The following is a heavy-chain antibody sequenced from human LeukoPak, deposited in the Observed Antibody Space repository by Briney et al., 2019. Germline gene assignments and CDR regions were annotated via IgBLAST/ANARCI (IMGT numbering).Heavy chain of an antibody. Sequence: PSETLSLTCTVSGGSISSSSYYWGWIRQPPGKGLEWIGSIYYSGSTYYNPSLKSRVTISVDTSKNQFSLKLSSVTAADTAVYYCARGDADYAPGNFDYWGQGTLVTVSS. CDR3: ARGDADYAPGNFDY. V-gene: IGHV4-39*07. J-gene: IGHJ4*02. D-gene: IGHD4-17*01. CDR2: IYYSGST. CDR1: GGSISSSSYY.